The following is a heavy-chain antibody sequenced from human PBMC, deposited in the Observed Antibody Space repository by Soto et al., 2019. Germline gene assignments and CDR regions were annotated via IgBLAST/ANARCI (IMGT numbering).Heavy chain of an antibody. D-gene: IGHD6-19*01. CDR2: ISANNGNT. V-gene: IGHV1-18*01. Sequence: QIQLVQSGAEVKKPGASVKVSCKASGYTFTSYRINWVRQAPGQGLEWMGWISANNGNTNYAQKLQGRVTMTTDTSTNTAYMELRSLRSDDTAVYYCARPSAIAVAGLYYDVFDIWGQGTMVTFSS. J-gene: IGHJ3*02. CDR1: GYTFTSYR. CDR3: ARPSAIAVAGLYYDVFDI.